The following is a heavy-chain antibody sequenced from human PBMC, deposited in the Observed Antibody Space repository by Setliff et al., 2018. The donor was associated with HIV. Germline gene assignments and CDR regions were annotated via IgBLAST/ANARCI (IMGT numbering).Heavy chain of an antibody. CDR3: ARCRGMTKPYYYDSSGYYYFDT. CDR2: INHSGST. CDR1: GGSFSGYY. V-gene: IGHV4-34*01. Sequence: SETLSLTCGVHGGSFSGYYWGWIRQPPVQGLEWIGEINHSGSTRYNPSLKSRVTISLDTSQNQLSLKLSSVTAADTSMYYCARCRGMTKPYYYDSSGYYYFDTWGQGTLVTVSS. D-gene: IGHD3-22*01. J-gene: IGHJ5*02.